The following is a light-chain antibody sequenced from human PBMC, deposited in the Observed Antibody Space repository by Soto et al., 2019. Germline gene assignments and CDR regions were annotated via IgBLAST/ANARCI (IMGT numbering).Light chain of an antibody. CDR1: QSIRNY. CDR2: DAS. Sequence: ESMLTQSPATLSLSPGDRATLSCRASQSIRNYLAWYQQKPGQAPRLLIYDASNRARGIPARFSGSGSGTDFTLTISGLEPDDFAVYYCQQRCSWPRITFGRGTRLDIK. J-gene: IGKJ5*01. CDR3: QQRCSWPRIT. V-gene: IGKV3-11*01.